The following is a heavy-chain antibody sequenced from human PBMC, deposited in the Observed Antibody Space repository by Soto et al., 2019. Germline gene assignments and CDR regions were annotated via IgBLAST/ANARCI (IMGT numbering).Heavy chain of an antibody. V-gene: IGHV3-48*01. J-gene: IGHJ4*02. CDR2: ISSSSDTI. Sequence: GGSLRLSCAASGFTFSSYSMNWVRQAPGKGLEWVSYISSSSDTIYYADSVKGRFTISRDNAKNSLYLQMNSLRAEDTAVYYCARDRDPFSANFDYWGQGTLVTVSS. CDR3: ARDRDPFSANFDY. CDR1: GFTFSSYS.